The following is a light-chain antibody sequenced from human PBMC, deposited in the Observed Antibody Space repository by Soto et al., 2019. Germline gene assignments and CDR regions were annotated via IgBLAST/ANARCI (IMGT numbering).Light chain of an antibody. Sequence: QSALTQPPSASGSRGQSVTISCTGTSVDINYVSWFQQHPGKAPKLIICEVTKRPSGVPDRFSGSKSGNTASLTVSGLQDDDEADYYCSSYASRDILVFGGGTKLTVL. CDR3: SSYASRDILV. CDR1: SVDINY. J-gene: IGLJ3*02. CDR2: EVT. V-gene: IGLV2-8*01.